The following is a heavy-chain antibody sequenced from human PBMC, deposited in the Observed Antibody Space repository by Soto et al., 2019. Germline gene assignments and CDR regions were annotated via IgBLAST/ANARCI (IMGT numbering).Heavy chain of an antibody. CDR2: IYYSVIT. Sequence: SETLSLTCTVSGGSISSYYWSWIRQPPGKGLEWIGYIYYSVITNYNPSLKSRVTISVDTSKNQFSLKLSSVTAADTAVYYCARDRYCSGGSCYSGIWPWGQGTLVTVSS. CDR3: ARDRYCSGGSCYSGIWP. J-gene: IGHJ5*02. CDR1: GGSISSYY. V-gene: IGHV4-59*12. D-gene: IGHD2-15*01.